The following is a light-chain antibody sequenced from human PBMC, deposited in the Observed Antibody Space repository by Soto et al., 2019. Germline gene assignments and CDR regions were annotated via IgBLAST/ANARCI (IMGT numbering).Light chain of an antibody. CDR1: NLGDKF. CDR3: QAWDSNTLTVV. Sequence: SYELTQPHSVSVSPGQTASITCSGDNLGDKFVGWYQQKPGQSPVLLIFQDNKRPSEIPERFSGSNSGNTATLTIGGTQALDEADYYCQAWDSNTLTVVFGGGTQLTVL. J-gene: IGLJ2*01. V-gene: IGLV3-1*01. CDR2: QDN.